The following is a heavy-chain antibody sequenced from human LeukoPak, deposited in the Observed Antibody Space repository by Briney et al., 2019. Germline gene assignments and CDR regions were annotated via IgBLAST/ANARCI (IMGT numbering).Heavy chain of an antibody. CDR2: IRSKANSYAT. D-gene: IGHD3-22*01. CDR3: ARVSGGYYYGAFDI. J-gene: IGHJ3*02. CDR1: GFTFSGSA. V-gene: IGHV3-73*01. Sequence: GGSLRLSCAASGFTFSGSAMHWVRQASGKGLEWVGRIRSKANSYATAYAASVKGRFTISRDDSKNTAYLQMGSLRAEDMAVYYCARVSGGYYYGAFDIWGQGTMVTVSS.